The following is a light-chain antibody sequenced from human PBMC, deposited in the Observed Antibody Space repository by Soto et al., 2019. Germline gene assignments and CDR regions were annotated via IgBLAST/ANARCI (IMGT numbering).Light chain of an antibody. CDR1: QSIGTY. V-gene: IGKV1-39*01. CDR2: GAS. Sequence: DIPMSQSPPSLSASVGDRVTITCRPSQSIGTYSIWYQQKPGKAPEVLIYGASPLQSGVPARFIGSGSGIAFTLTIDTLQPEDAATYYCQQTYSNAPFTFGQGTKVEIK. CDR3: QQTYSNAPFT. J-gene: IGKJ2*01.